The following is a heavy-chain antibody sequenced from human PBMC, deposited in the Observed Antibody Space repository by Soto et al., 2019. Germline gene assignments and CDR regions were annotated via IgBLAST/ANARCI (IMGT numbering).Heavy chain of an antibody. D-gene: IGHD1-26*01. Sequence: SQTLSLTCAISGDSVSSNSAAWNWIRQSPSRGLEWLGRTYYRSKWYNDYAVSVKSRITINPDTSKNQFSLQLNSVTPEDTAVYYCARDMDFWKWELEYPGAFDIWGQGTMVTVPS. CDR1: GDSVSSNSAA. CDR3: ARDMDFWKWELEYPGAFDI. V-gene: IGHV6-1*01. CDR2: TYYRSKWYN. J-gene: IGHJ3*02.